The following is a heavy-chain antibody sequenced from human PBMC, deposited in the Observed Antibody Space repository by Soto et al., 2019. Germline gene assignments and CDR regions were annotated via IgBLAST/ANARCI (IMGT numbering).Heavy chain of an antibody. Sequence: QVQLVESGGGLVKPGGSLRLSCAASGFTFSDYYMSWIRQAPGKGLEWVSYISSSGSTIYYADSVKGRFTISRDNAKNSLDLQMNSLRAEDTAVYYCARETVVVVAATPDYYYYGMDVWGQGTTVTVSS. J-gene: IGHJ6*02. CDR3: ARETVVVVAATPDYYYYGMDV. CDR1: GFTFSDYY. D-gene: IGHD2-15*01. V-gene: IGHV3-11*01. CDR2: ISSSGSTI.